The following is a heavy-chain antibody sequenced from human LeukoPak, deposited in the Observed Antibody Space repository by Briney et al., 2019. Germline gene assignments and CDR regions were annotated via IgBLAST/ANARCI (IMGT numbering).Heavy chain of an antibody. CDR2: INPSGGST. V-gene: IGHV1-46*01. Sequence: ASVKVSCKASGYTFTSYYMHWVRQAPGQGLEWMGIINPSGGSTSYAQKFQGRVTMTRDTSTSTVCMELSSLRSEDTAVYYCARAVNCGGDCPETGYYYGMDVWGQGTTVTVSS. CDR3: ARAVNCGGDCPETGYYYGMDV. CDR1: GYTFTSYY. J-gene: IGHJ6*02. D-gene: IGHD2-21*02.